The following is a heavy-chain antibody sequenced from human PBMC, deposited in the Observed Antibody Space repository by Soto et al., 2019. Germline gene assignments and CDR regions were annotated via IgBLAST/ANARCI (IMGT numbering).Heavy chain of an antibody. CDR3: ARAPVIAARPIQFDY. J-gene: IGHJ4*02. CDR2: INHSGST. CDR1: GGSFSGYY. V-gene: IGHV4-34*01. D-gene: IGHD6-6*01. Sequence: QVQLQQWGAGLLKPSETLSPTCAVYGGSFSGYYWSWIRQPPGKGLEWIGEINHSGSTNYNPSLKSRVTISVDTSKNQFSLKLSSVTAADTAVYYCARAPVIAARPIQFDYWGQGTLVTVSS.